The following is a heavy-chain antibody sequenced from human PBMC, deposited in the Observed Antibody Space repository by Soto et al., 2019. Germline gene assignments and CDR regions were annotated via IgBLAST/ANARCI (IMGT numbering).Heavy chain of an antibody. CDR3: ARDWDYHDSSGYSY. D-gene: IGHD3-22*01. J-gene: IGHJ4*02. Sequence: ASVKVSCKASGYTFTSYGISWVRQAPGQGLERMGWISAYNGNTNYAQKLQGRVTMATDTSTSTAYMELRSLRSDDTAVYYCARDWDYHDSSGYSYWGQGTLVTVSS. V-gene: IGHV1-18*04. CDR1: GYTFTSYG. CDR2: ISAYNGNT.